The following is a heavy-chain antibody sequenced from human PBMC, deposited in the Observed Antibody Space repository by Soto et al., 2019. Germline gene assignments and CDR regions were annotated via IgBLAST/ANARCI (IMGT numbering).Heavy chain of an antibody. Sequence: EVQLVESGGVLVQPGGSLRLSCVASGFTFNMYWMSWVRQAPGKGLEWVANIKQDGSEEYYVDSVEGRFTISRDNAKNSLFLQMDSLRVDDTAIYYCARDRAASYYIDYWGQGTLVTVSS. J-gene: IGHJ4*02. CDR1: GFTFNMYW. CDR2: IKQDGSEE. D-gene: IGHD3-10*01. CDR3: ARDRAASYYIDY. V-gene: IGHV3-7*01.